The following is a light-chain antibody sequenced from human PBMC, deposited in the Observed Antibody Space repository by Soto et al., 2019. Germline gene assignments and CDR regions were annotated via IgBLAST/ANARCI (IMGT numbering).Light chain of an antibody. CDR2: EVS. J-gene: IGLJ1*01. Sequence: QSALTQPASVSGSPGQSITISCTGTSSDVGGYNYVSWYQQHPGKAPKLMIYEVSNRPLGVSNRFSGSKSGNTASLTISGLQAEEEADYYCSSYTSSSTPYVFGPGTKVTVL. V-gene: IGLV2-14*01. CDR1: SSDVGGYNY. CDR3: SSYTSSSTPYV.